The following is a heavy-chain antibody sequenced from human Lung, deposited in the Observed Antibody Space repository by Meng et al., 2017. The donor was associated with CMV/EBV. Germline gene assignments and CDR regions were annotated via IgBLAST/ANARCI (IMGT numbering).Heavy chain of an antibody. CDR2: ISGSGGST. CDR3: ARGGPVAGKNWFDR. Sequence: GESLKISCVASGLTFSSHPMTWVRQAPGKGLEWVSSISGSGGSTYSADSVQGRFTISRDNSKNTLYLQMSALRDEDTDLYYCARGGPVAGKNWFDRWGQGTLVTGSS. V-gene: IGHV3-23*01. J-gene: IGHJ5*02. D-gene: IGHD6-19*01. CDR1: GLTFSSHP.